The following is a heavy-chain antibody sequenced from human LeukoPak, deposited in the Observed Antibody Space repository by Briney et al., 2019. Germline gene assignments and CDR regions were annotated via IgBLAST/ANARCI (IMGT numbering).Heavy chain of an antibody. Sequence: SETLSLTCTVSGGSISSSSYYWGWLRQPPGRGGEGGGSIYYSGSTYYNPSLKSRVTISVDTSKNQFSLKLSSVTAADTAVYYCARDRLVEQQLVAYYYGMDVWGQGTTVTVSS. CDR3: ARDRLVEQQLVAYYYGMDV. CDR2: IYYSGST. CDR1: GGSISSSSYY. V-gene: IGHV4-39*07. D-gene: IGHD6-13*01. J-gene: IGHJ6*02.